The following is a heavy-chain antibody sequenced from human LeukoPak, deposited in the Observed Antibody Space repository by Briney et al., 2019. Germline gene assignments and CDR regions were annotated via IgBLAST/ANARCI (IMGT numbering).Heavy chain of an antibody. Sequence: GALVKVSCKASGGTFSSYAISWVRQAPGQGLEWMGGIIPIFGTANYAQKFQGGVTITADESTSTAYMELSSLRSEDTAVYYCARDGGTYDFWSGYYLMGYWGQGTLVTVSS. D-gene: IGHD3-3*01. CDR2: IIPIFGTA. V-gene: IGHV1-69*13. J-gene: IGHJ4*02. CDR1: GGTFSSYA. CDR3: ARDGGTYDFWSGYYLMGY.